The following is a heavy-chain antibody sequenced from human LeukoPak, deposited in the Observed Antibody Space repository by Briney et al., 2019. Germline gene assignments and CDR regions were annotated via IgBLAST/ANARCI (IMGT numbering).Heavy chain of an antibody. CDR3: AREGAWGDYYDSSGYHMVFDP. Sequence: ASVKVSCKASGYTFTGYGISWVRQAPGQGLEWMGWISAYNGNTNYAQKLQGRVTMTTDTSTSTAYMELRSLRSDDTAVYYCAREGAWGDYYDSSGYHMVFDPWGQGTLVTVSS. D-gene: IGHD3-22*01. V-gene: IGHV1-18*01. J-gene: IGHJ5*02. CDR1: GYTFTGYG. CDR2: ISAYNGNT.